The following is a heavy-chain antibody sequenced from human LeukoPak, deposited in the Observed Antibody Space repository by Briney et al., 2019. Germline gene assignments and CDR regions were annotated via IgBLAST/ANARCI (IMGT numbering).Heavy chain of an antibody. V-gene: IGHV4-39*01. J-gene: IGHJ4*02. Sequence: SETLSLTCTVSGGSTSSSSYYWRWIRQPPGKGLEWIGSIYYSGSTYYNPSLKSRVTISVDTSKNQFSLKLSSVTAADTAVYYCARQFTYCGGDCSLFDYWGQGTLVTVSS. CDR1: GGSTSSSSYY. CDR3: ARQFTYCGGDCSLFDY. D-gene: IGHD2-21*02. CDR2: IYYSGST.